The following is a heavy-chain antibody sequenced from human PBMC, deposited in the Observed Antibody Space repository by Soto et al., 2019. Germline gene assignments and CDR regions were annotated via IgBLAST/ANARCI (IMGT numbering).Heavy chain of an antibody. CDR3: AHSRGNSRHES. CDR1: GFSLSTSGVS. Sequence: QITLKESGPTLMKPTQTLTLTCTFSGFSLSTSGVSVDWIRQPPGKALEWLALVYWDEDRRYSPSLKSRLTITKDTSKNQVVLTMTNMDPVDTATYFCAHSRGNSRHESWGQGTLVTVSS. V-gene: IGHV2-5*02. D-gene: IGHD3-10*01. J-gene: IGHJ5*02. CDR2: VYWDEDR.